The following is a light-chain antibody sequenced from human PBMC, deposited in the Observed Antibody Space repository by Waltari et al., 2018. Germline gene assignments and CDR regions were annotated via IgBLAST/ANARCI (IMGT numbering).Light chain of an antibody. J-gene: IGLJ2*01. CDR1: SSDVGDYNY. V-gene: IGLV2-23*02. CDR2: DVT. Sequence: QSALTQPASVSGSPGQSITISCTGTSSDVGDYNYVSWYQQHPGKAPKLMIYDVTKRPSGVSNRFSGSKSGNPASLTISGLQAEDEGDYYCCSYAGSSTFAFGGGTKLTVL. CDR3: CSYAGSSTFA.